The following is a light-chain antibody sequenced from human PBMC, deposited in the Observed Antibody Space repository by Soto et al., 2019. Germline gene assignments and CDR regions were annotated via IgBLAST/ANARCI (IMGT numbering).Light chain of an antibody. CDR3: CSYVGRNTYV. J-gene: IGLJ1*01. CDR2: DVS. V-gene: IGLV2-11*01. Sequence: QSALTQPRSASGSPGQSITISCTGTSSDVGGYNYVSWYQQHPAKAPKLIIFDVSKRPSGVPNRFSRSKSGNTASLTISGLRAEDEADYYCCSYVGRNTYVFGTGTKLTVL. CDR1: SSDVGGYNY.